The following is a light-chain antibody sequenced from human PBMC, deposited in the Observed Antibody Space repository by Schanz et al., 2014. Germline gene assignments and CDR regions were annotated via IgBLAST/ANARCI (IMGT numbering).Light chain of an antibody. CDR3: MKSIQIPPPT. J-gene: IGKJ5*01. Sequence: DIVMTQTPLSLSVTPGQPASISCKSSQSLLHSDGKTFLYWYLQKAGQPPQLLIYEASNRFSGVPERFSGSGSGKDFILSISRVEAEDVGVYYCMKSIQIPPPTFDQGTRLDIK. V-gene: IGKV2D-29*01. CDR1: QSLLHSDGKTF. CDR2: EAS.